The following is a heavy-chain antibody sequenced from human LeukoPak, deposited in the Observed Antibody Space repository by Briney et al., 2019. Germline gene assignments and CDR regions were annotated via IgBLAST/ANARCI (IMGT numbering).Heavy chain of an antibody. CDR2: IDPSDSYT. CDR1: GYSFTSYW. D-gene: IGHD3-10*01. J-gene: IGHJ3*02. V-gene: IGHV5-10-1*01. Sequence: KCGESLKISCKGSGYSFTSYWISWVRQMPGKGLEWMGRIDPSDSYTNYSPSFQGHVTISADKSISTAYLQWSSLKASDTAMHYCAKRRMVRGKDDAFDIWGQGTMVTVSS. CDR3: AKRRMVRGKDDAFDI.